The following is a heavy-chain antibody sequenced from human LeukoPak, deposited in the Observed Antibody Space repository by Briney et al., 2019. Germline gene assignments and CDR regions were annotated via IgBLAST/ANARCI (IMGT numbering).Heavy chain of an antibody. V-gene: IGHV3-23*01. CDR2: ISGGGDA. Sequence: PGGSLTLSCTASGFPFNRFAMSWVRQAPGQGLAWVSAISGGGDAHYADSVKGRFTISRDNSKNTHFLHMNNLTADDTALYYCAKEGITGADSWGQETLVSVSS. J-gene: IGHJ4*02. CDR3: AKEGITGADS. CDR1: GFPFNRFA.